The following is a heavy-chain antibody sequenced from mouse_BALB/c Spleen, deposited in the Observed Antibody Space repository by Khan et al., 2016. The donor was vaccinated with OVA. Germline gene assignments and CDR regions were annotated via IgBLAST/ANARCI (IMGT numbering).Heavy chain of an antibody. V-gene: IGHV5-4*02. Sequence: EVQLVESGGGLVKPGGSLKLSCAASGFTFSDYYMYWVRQTPEKRLEWVATISDGGSYTYYPDRVKGRSTITRDDAKNNLYLQMSSLKSEDTAIYYCEGGYYGNPLSYWGQGTLVTVSA. J-gene: IGHJ3*01. D-gene: IGHD2-1*01. CDR3: EGGYYGNPLSY. CDR1: GFTFSDYY. CDR2: ISDGGSYT.